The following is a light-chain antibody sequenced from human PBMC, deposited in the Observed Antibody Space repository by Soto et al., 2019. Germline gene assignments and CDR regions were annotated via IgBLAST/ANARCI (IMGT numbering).Light chain of an antibody. CDR2: GAS. J-gene: IGKJ3*01. Sequence: RQSVSSNLAWYQQKTGQAPRILIYGASTRAQGRPDTFSGSGCGTDFTLTIISIEPQDYVANYYRQYSYSPPFTFGQGTKVAIK. V-gene: IGKV3D-15*01. CDR1: QSVSSN. CDR3: RQYSYSPPFT.